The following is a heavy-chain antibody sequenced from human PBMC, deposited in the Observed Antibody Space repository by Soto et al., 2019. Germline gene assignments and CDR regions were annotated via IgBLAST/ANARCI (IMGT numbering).Heavy chain of an antibody. Sequence: EVQLLESGGGLVQPGGSLRLSCAASGFTFSSYAMTWVRQAPGKGLEWVSTISGSGGSTYYADSVKGRFTISRDNSKNTLYLQMTGLRAEDTAVYYCAKEGGGGGYSDDAFDIWGQGTMVTVSS. V-gene: IGHV3-23*01. D-gene: IGHD5-18*01. CDR2: ISGSGGST. CDR1: GFTFSSYA. J-gene: IGHJ3*02. CDR3: AKEGGGGGYSDDAFDI.